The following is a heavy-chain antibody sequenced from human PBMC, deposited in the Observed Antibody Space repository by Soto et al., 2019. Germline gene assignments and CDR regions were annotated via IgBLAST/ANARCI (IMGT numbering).Heavy chain of an antibody. CDR2: ISGSGGST. V-gene: IGHV3-23*01. Sequence: GGSLRLSCAASGFTFSSYAMSWVRQAPGKGLEWVSAISGSGGSTYYADSVKGRFTISRDNSKNTLYLQMNSLRAEDTAVYYCAKVDAIEYMNTTYYYYGMDVWGQGTTVTVSS. D-gene: IGHD3-16*01. J-gene: IGHJ6*02. CDR1: GFTFSSYA. CDR3: AKVDAIEYMNTTYYYYGMDV.